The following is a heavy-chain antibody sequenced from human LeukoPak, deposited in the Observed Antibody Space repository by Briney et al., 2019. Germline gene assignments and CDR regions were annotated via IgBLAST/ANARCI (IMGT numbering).Heavy chain of an antibody. CDR2: IYYSGST. Sequence: SETLSLTCTVSGGSISSSSYYWGWIRQPPGKGLEWIGCIYYSGSTYYNPSLKSRVTISVDTSKYQFSLKLSSVTAADTAVYYCASPLGYCTNGVCYVYWGQGTLVTVSS. V-gene: IGHV4-39*01. CDR3: ASPLGYCTNGVCYVY. D-gene: IGHD2-8*01. J-gene: IGHJ4*02. CDR1: GGSISSSSYY.